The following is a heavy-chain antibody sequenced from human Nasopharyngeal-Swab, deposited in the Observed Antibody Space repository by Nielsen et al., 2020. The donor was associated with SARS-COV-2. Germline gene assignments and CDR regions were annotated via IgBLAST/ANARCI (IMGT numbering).Heavy chain of an antibody. V-gene: IGHV3-11*04. J-gene: IGHJ3*02. CDR2: ISSSGSTI. CDR3: AREGGDYDILTGYSDDAFDI. CDR1: GFTFSDYY. Sequence: GESLKISCAASGFTFSDYYISWVRQAPGKGLEWVSYISSSGSTIYYADSVKGRFTISRDNAKNSLYLQMNSLRAEDTAVYYCAREGGDYDILTGYSDDAFDIWGQGTMVTVSS. D-gene: IGHD3-9*01.